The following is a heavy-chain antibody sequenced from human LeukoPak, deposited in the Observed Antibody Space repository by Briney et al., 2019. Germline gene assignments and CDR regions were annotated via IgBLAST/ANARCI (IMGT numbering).Heavy chain of an antibody. CDR3: AKDSDEVY. V-gene: IGHV3-9*01. CDR1: GFTFDNYA. Sequence: PGGSLRLSCAASGFTFDNYAIHWVRQAPGKGLEWVSGINWNSNTIGYADSVKGRFTISRDNAKNSLYLQMNSLRAEDTALYYCAKDSDEVYWGQGTLVTVSS. CDR2: INWNSNTI. J-gene: IGHJ4*02.